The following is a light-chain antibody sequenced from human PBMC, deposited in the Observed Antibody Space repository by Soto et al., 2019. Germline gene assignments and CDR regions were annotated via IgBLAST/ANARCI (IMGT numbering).Light chain of an antibody. CDR3: QQSYSTPYT. CDR2: VAS. V-gene: IGKV1-39*01. Sequence: DIQMTQSPSSLSASVGDRVTITCRASQSIRNYVNWYQQKPGKAPKFLIYVASTLQSGVPSRFSGSGSGTDFTLTISSQQPEDSATYNYQQSYSTPYTFGPETKLKIK. J-gene: IGKJ2*01. CDR1: QSIRNY.